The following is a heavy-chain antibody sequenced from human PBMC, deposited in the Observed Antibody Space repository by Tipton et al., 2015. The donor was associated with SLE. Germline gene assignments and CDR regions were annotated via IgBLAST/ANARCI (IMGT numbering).Heavy chain of an antibody. V-gene: IGHV4-31*03. J-gene: IGHJ4*02. CDR1: GGSISSGGYY. D-gene: IGHD2-15*01. CDR3: ARPLIGGSSGFFES. Sequence: TLSLTCTVSGGSISSGGYYWSWIRQHPGKGLEWIGYIYYSGSTYYNPSLKSRVTISVDTSKNQFSLKLNSVTAADTAVYYCARPLIGGSSGFFESWGQGTLVTVSS. CDR2: IYYSGST.